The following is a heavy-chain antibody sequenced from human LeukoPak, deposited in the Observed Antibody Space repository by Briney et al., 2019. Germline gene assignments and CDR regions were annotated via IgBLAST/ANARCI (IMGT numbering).Heavy chain of an antibody. CDR1: GESFSDYH. V-gene: IGHV4-34*01. D-gene: IGHD3-10*01. CDR3: ARPGWFGEPYNGSYFDY. Sequence: SETLSLTCAVYGESFSDYHWSWIRQPPGKALEWIGQVNQSGSTNYNPSLKSRVTISVDRSKNQLSLTLNSVTAADTAMYYCARPGWFGEPYNGSYFDYWGQGTLVTVSS. J-gene: IGHJ4*02. CDR2: VNQSGST.